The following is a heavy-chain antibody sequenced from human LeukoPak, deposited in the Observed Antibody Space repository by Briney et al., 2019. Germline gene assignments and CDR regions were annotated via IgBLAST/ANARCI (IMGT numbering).Heavy chain of an antibody. CDR3: ARGRLGYCSGGSCYGLGY. J-gene: IGHJ4*02. V-gene: IGHV4-4*07. CDR2: IYSSGST. CDR1: GGSISSYY. Sequence: PSETLSLTCTVSGGSISSYYWNWIRQPAGKGLEWIGRIYSSGSTNYNPSLKSRVTMSVDTSKNQFSLKLSSVTAADTAVYYCARGRLGYCSGGSCYGLGYWGQGTLVTVSS. D-gene: IGHD2-15*01.